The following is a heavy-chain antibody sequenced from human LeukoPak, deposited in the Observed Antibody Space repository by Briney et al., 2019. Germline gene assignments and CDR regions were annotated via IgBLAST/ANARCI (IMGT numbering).Heavy chain of an antibody. CDR2: IYYSGST. V-gene: IGHV4-59*01. Sequence: SETLSLTCTVSGGSISSYYWSWIRQPPGKGLEWNGYIYYSGSTNYNPSLKSRVTISVDTSKNQFSLKLSSVTAADTAVYYCARSSSGWYGYYFDYWGQGTLVTVSS. CDR3: ARSSSGWYGYYFDY. CDR1: GGSISSYY. J-gene: IGHJ4*02. D-gene: IGHD6-19*01.